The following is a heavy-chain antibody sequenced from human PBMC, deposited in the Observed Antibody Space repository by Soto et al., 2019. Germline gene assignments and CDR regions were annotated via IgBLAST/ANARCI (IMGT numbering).Heavy chain of an antibody. D-gene: IGHD1-26*01. CDR2: IYYSGST. CDR3: ARDSYGGSGMGFQH. V-gene: IGHV4-31*03. CDR1: GGSISSGGYY. Sequence: QVQLQESGPGLVKPSQTLSLTCTVSGGSISSGGYYWSWIRQHPGKGLEWIGYIYYSGSTYYNPSLKRRVTISVDATKNQFSLKLNSVTAAYTAVYYCARDSYGGSGMGFQHWGQGTLVTVSS. J-gene: IGHJ1*01.